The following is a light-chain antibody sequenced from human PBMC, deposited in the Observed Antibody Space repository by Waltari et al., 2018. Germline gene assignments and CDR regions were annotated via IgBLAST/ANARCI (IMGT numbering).Light chain of an antibody. Sequence: QSVLTQPPSVSGAPGQRVTISCTGSSSNIGAGYDVHWYQQLPGTAPKLLIYGNGNGPSGVPDRFSGSKSGTSASLAITGLQAEDEADYYCQSYDSSLSGWVYGGGTKLTVL. CDR3: QSYDSSLSGWV. CDR1: SSNIGAGYD. CDR2: GNG. J-gene: IGLJ3*02. V-gene: IGLV1-40*01.